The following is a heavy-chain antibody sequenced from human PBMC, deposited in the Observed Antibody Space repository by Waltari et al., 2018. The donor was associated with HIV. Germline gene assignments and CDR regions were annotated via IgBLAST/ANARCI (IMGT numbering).Heavy chain of an antibody. J-gene: IGHJ6*02. CDR1: GGSIRGLNYY. D-gene: IGHD4-17*01. CDR3: AGGIYADYDDRYYYGFDV. CDR2: IYYSGNT. V-gene: IGHV4-31*03. Sequence: QVQLQESGPRLVKPSQTLSLTCTVTGGSIRGLNYYWNWIRQHPGKGLEWIGYIYYSGNTYYNPSLRSRVTISVDTSKNQFSLKLNSVTAADTAVYYCAGGIYADYDDRYYYGFDVWGQGTTVTVSS.